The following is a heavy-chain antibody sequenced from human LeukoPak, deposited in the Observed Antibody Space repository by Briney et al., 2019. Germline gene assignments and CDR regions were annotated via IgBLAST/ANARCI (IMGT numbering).Heavy chain of an antibody. CDR3: AKGGPLVIVVVPAKGNYYMDV. CDR2: ISVSAGNT. Sequence: PGGSLRLSCAASGFTFSSYAMSWVRQAPGKGLEWVSVISVSAGNTYYEDSVKGRFTISRDNSKNTLYLQMNSLRAEDTAVYYCAKGGPLVIVVVPAKGNYYMDVWGKGTTVTVSS. V-gene: IGHV3-23*01. CDR1: GFTFSSYA. D-gene: IGHD2-2*01. J-gene: IGHJ6*03.